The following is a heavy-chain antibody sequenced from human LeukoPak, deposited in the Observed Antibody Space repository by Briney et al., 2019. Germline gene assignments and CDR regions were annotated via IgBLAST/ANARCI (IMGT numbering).Heavy chain of an antibody. V-gene: IGHV3-53*01. Sequence: PGGSLRLSCAASGFTDSSNYMSWVRQAPGKGLEWVSIIYSGGSTYYADSVKGRFTISRDNSKNTLYLQMNSLRADDTAVYYCARDSKSWALQLNSWGQGTLVTVSS. CDR3: ARDSKSWALQLNS. D-gene: IGHD6-13*01. CDR1: GFTDSSNY. J-gene: IGHJ5*02. CDR2: IYSGGST.